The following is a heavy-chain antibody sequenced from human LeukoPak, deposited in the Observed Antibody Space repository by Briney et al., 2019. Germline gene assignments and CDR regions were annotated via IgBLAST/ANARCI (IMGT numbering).Heavy chain of an antibody. Sequence: GGSLRLSCAASGFTFSSYAMPWVRQAPGEGLEYVSAISSNGGSTYYANSVKGRFTISRDNSKNTLYLQMGSLRAEDMAVYYCARDGYYGSGSYTLGYYGMDVWGQGTTVTVSS. J-gene: IGHJ6*02. CDR3: ARDGYYGSGSYTLGYYGMDV. D-gene: IGHD3-10*01. CDR2: ISSNGGST. V-gene: IGHV3-64*01. CDR1: GFTFSSYA.